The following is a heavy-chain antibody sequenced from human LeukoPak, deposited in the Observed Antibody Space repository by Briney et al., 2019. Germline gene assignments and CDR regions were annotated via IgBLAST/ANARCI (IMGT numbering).Heavy chain of an antibody. CDR1: GGTFSSYA. CDR3: ARGSWDGYMWDAFDY. D-gene: IGHD5-24*01. J-gene: IGHJ4*02. Sequence: VASVKVSCKASGGTFSSYAISWVRQAPGQGLEWMGWINPNSGGTNYAQKFQGRVTMTRDTSISTAYMELSRLRSDDTAVYYCARGSWDGYMWDAFDYWGQGTLVTVSS. V-gene: IGHV1-2*02. CDR2: INPNSGGT.